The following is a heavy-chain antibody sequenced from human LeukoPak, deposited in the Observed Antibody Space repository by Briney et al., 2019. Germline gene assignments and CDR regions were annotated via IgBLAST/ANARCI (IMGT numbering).Heavy chain of an antibody. D-gene: IGHD3-22*01. CDR3: ASGGYYDSSGYYIVQFDY. Sequence: SETLSLTCTVSGGSISSSSYYWGWIRQPPGKGLEWIGSIYYSGSTYYNPSLKSRVTISVDTSKNQFSLKLSSVTAADTAVYYCASGGYYDSSGYYIVQFDYWGQGTLVTVSS. CDR2: IYYSGST. J-gene: IGHJ4*02. V-gene: IGHV4-39*01. CDR1: GGSISSSSYY.